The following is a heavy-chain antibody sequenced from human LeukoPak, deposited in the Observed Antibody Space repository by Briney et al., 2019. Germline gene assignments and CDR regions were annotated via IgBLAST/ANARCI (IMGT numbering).Heavy chain of an antibody. CDR2: IRSSSSYI. D-gene: IGHD5-12*01. J-gene: IGHJ6*02. V-gene: IGHV3-21*01. CDR1: GFTFSSYS. Sequence: GGSLRLSCAASGFTFSSYSMNWVRQVPGKGLEWVSSIRSSSSYIYYEDSVKGRFTTSRDNAKNSLYLQMNSLRAEDTAVYYCARDIVATITPYYYYYGMDVWGQGTTVTVSS. CDR3: ARDIVATITPYYYYYGMDV.